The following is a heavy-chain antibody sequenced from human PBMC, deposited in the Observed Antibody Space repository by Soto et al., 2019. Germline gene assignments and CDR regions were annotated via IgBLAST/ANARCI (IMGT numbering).Heavy chain of an antibody. J-gene: IGHJ4*02. Sequence: PSETLSLTCTVSGDSISSGGYYWSWIRQHPGKGLEWIGYIYYSGSTYHNPSLKSRVTISVDTSKNQFSLKLSSVTAADTAVYYCARGPLWFGELLPVAHVDYWGQGTLVTVSS. V-gene: IGHV4-31*03. CDR1: GDSISSGGYY. CDR3: ARGPLWFGELLPVAHVDY. D-gene: IGHD3-10*01. CDR2: IYYSGST.